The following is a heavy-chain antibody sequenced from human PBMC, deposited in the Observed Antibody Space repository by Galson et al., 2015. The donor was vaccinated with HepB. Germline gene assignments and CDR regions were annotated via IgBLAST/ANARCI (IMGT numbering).Heavy chain of an antibody. V-gene: IGHV4-30-2*01. CDR1: GGSISSGGYF. D-gene: IGHD1-1*01. J-gene: IGHJ4*02. CDR2: TYQSGST. Sequence: TLSLTCAVSGGSISSGGYFWSWIRQPPGKGLEWIGYTYQSGSTYYNPSLKSRVTILGDRSKNQFSLKLSSVTAADTAVYYCAREVGSSNWNVLDYWGQGTLVTVSS. CDR3: AREVGSSNWNVLDY.